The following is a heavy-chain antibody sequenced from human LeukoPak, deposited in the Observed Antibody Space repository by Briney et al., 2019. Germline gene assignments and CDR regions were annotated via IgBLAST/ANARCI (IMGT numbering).Heavy chain of an antibody. CDR1: GYSISSGYY. J-gene: IGHJ4*02. D-gene: IGHD3-10*01. V-gene: IGHV4-38-2*02. CDR3: ASALWFGSYYFDY. Sequence: SETLSLTCTVSGYSISSGYYWGWVRQPPGKGLEWVGSIYHSGSTYYNPSLKSRVTISVDTSKNQFSLKLSSVTAADTAVYYCASALWFGSYYFDYWGQGTLVTVSS. CDR2: IYHSGST.